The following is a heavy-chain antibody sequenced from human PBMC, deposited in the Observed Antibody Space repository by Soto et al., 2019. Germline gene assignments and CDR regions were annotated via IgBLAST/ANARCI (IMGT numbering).Heavy chain of an antibody. CDR1: GFTFSSYS. CDR2: ISSSSSYI. CDR3: ARDITYYYGSGTPDV. V-gene: IGHV3-21*01. J-gene: IGHJ6*04. Sequence: GGFLRLSCAASGFTFSSYSMNWVRQAPGKGLEWVSSISSSSSYIYYADSVKGRFTISRDNAKNSLYLQMNSLRAEDTAVYYCARDITYYYGSGTPDVWGKGTTVTVSS. D-gene: IGHD3-10*01.